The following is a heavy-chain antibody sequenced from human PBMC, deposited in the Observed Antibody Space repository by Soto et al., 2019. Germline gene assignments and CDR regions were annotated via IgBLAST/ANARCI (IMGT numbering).Heavy chain of an antibody. V-gene: IGHV1-69*13. CDR2: IIPIFGTA. CDR1: GGTFSSYA. CDR3: ARIGNEYSSPNWFDP. Sequence: GASVKVSCKASGGTFSSYAISWVRQAPGQGLEWMGGIIPIFGTANYAQKFQGRVTITADESTSTAYMELSSLRSEDTAVYYCARIGNEYSSPNWFDPWGQGTLVTVPQ. J-gene: IGHJ5*02. D-gene: IGHD6-6*01.